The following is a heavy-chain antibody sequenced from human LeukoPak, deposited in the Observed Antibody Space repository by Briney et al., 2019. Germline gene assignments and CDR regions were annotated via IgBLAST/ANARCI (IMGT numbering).Heavy chain of an antibody. D-gene: IGHD3-3*01. Sequence: SETLSLTCSVSGGSINFIWSWIRQSPGKGLEWTGCIYHNGSTSYNSPLKSRVAISLDTSKKQVSLMLNSVTASDTAVYYCARDVRRGLRFNNFYPYFGMDVWGKGTTVIVSA. J-gene: IGHJ6*04. CDR3: ARDVRRGLRFNNFYPYFGMDV. CDR2: IYHNGST. V-gene: IGHV4-59*01. CDR1: GGSINFI.